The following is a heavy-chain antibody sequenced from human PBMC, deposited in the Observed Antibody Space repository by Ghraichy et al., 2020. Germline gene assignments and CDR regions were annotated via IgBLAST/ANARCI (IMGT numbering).Heavy chain of an antibody. CDR2: INHSGST. V-gene: IGHV4-34*01. J-gene: IGHJ6*02. D-gene: IGHD5-18*01. CDR1: GGSFSGYY. Sequence: SGDLSLTCAVYGGSFSGYYWSWIRQPPGKGLEWIGEINHSGSTNYNPSLKSRVTISVDTSKNQFSLKLSSVTAADTAVYYCARGSTIQLWFSYYYYYGMDVWGQGTTVTVSS. CDR3: ARGSTIQLWFSYYYYYGMDV.